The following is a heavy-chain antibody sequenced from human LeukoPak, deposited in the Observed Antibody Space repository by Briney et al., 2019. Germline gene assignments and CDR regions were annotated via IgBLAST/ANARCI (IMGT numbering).Heavy chain of an antibody. J-gene: IGHJ4*02. CDR2: IYSGGST. Sequence: GGSLRLSCAASGFTVSSNYMSWVRQAPGKGLEWVSIIYSGGSTYYADSVKGRFTISRDNSKNTLYLQMNSLRAEDTAVYYCAKDDEDMAPGLYSDSWGQGTLVTVSS. CDR1: GFTVSSNY. CDR3: AKDDEDMAPGLYSDS. D-gene: IGHD2-15*01. V-gene: IGHV3-53*01.